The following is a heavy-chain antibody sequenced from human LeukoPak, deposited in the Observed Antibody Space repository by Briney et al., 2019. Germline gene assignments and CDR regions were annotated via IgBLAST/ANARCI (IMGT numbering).Heavy chain of an antibody. V-gene: IGHV5-51*01. Sequence: GESLKISCKGSGYSFTNYWIGCVRQMPGKGLEWMGIIHPSNSDTRYSPSFQGQVTISADKSISTAYLQWSSLKASDTAMYYCVSRSGPSAFDIWAQGTMVTVSS. CDR2: IHPSNSDT. CDR1: GYSFTNYW. D-gene: IGHD2-15*01. J-gene: IGHJ3*02. CDR3: VSRSGPSAFDI.